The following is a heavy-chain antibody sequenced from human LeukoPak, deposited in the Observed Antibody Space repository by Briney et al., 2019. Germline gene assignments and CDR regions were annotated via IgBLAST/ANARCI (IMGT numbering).Heavy chain of an antibody. V-gene: IGHV1-3*04. CDR3: AKVGSSNDFDY. CDR2: INIGNGNT. CDR1: GYTFTSYA. D-gene: IGHD1-26*01. Sequence: ASVKVSCKASGYTFTSYAIHWVRQAPGQRLEWMGWINIGNGNTKYSQQFQGGVTITRDTSANTVYMELSSLRSEDTAVYYCAKVGSSNDFDYWGQGTLVTVSS. J-gene: IGHJ4*02.